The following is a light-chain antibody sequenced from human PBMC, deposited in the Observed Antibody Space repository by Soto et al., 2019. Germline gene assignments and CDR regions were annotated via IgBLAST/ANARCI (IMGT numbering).Light chain of an antibody. CDR3: QQYGSSPI. CDR2: GAS. J-gene: IGKJ3*01. CDR1: QSVSSSY. Sequence: EMVLTQSPGTLSLSPGERATLSCRASQSVSSSYLAWYQQKPGQAPRLLIYGASSRATGIPDRFSGSGSGTDFTHTISRLEPEDFAVYYCQQYGSSPIFGPGTKVDIK. V-gene: IGKV3-20*01.